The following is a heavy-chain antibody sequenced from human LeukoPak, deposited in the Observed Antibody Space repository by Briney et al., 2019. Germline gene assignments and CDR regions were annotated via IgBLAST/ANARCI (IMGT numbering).Heavy chain of an antibody. V-gene: IGHV3-21*01. J-gene: IGHJ6*04. CDR1: GFTFSTYN. D-gene: IGHD3-10*02. CDR2: ITSSSSYT. Sequence: GGSLRLSCAASGFTFSTYNMNWVRQAPGKGLEWVSSITSSSSYTFYADSVKGRFTISRDNAKNSLYLQMNSLRAEDTAVYYCAELGITMIGGVWGKGTTVTISS. CDR3: AELGITMIGGV.